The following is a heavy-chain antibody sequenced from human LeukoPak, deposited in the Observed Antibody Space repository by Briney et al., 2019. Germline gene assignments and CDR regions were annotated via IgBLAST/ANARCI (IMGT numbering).Heavy chain of an antibody. CDR3: ARGIPSAVAGTRYFDY. V-gene: IGHV1-2*02. D-gene: IGHD6-19*01. Sequence: ASVKVSCKASGYTLTGYYIHWVRQAPGQGLEWMGWINPNSGGTYFAQKFQGRVTMTRDTSISTAYMELRSLRSDDTAVYYCARGIPSAVAGTRYFDYWGQGTLVTVSS. CDR2: INPNSGGT. CDR1: GYTLTGYY. J-gene: IGHJ4*02.